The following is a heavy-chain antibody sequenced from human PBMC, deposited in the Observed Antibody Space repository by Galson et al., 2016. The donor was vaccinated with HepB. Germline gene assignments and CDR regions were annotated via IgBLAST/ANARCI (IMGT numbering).Heavy chain of an antibody. CDR2: ITFDGTPV. Sequence: SLRLSCAASGFTFSDYYMTWVRQSPAKGLEWLSYITFDGTPVYSADSVKGRFTISRDTSKNTLYLQMSSLRAEDTAVYFCSRVVLPAATFDFWGQGALVTVSS. D-gene: IGHD2-15*01. V-gene: IGHV3-11*01. CDR1: GFTFSDYY. CDR3: SRVVLPAATFDF. J-gene: IGHJ4*02.